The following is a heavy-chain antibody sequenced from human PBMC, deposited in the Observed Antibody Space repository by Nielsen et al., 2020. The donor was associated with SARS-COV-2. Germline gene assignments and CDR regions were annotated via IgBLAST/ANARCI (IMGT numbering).Heavy chain of an antibody. CDR1: GFTFDDYV. Sequence: SLKISCAASGFTFDDYVIRGVRPPPRELVELVSGISWNSGSIGYADSEKGRFTITRDNANTALYLQMTSLRAEDTALYSCAKLGGSGGYDYYYGMGVWGQGTTVTVSS. V-gene: IGHV3-9*01. J-gene: IGHJ6*02. D-gene: IGHD3-10*01. CDR2: ISWNSGSI. CDR3: AKLGGSGGYDYYYGMGV.